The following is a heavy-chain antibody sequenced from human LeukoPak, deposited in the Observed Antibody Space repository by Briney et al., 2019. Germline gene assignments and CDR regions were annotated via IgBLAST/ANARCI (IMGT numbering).Heavy chain of an antibody. J-gene: IGHJ6*03. CDR1: GGSISSYY. D-gene: IGHD1-26*01. Sequence: SETLSLTCTVSGGSISSYYWSWIRQPAGKGLEWIGRIYTSGSTNYNPSLKSRVTMSVDTSKNQFSLKLSSVTAADTAVYYCARARVGATSDYYYYYMDVWGKGTTVTVSS. CDR3: ARARVGATSDYYYYYMDV. CDR2: IYTSGST. V-gene: IGHV4-4*07.